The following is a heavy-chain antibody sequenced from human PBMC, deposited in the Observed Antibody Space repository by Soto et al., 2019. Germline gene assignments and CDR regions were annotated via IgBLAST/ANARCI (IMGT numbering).Heavy chain of an antibody. Sequence: LFLRLCCTAYVFTFGDYPQGWFRQAPGKGLEWVSFIRSKAYGGTTEYAASVKGRFTVSRDDSKSIVYLQMNSLKTEDTAVYYCAPLSSSGPLYSGMDVWGHGTTVTVSS. CDR1: VFTFGDYP. CDR3: APLSSSGPLYSGMDV. V-gene: IGHV3-49*02. CDR2: IRSKAYGGTT. J-gene: IGHJ6*02. D-gene: IGHD6-6*01.